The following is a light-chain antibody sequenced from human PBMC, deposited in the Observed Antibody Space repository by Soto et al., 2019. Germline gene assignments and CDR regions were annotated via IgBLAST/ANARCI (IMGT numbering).Light chain of an antibody. V-gene: IGLV2-14*03. J-gene: IGLJ3*02. CDR1: SSDVGGYNF. CDR2: EVA. Sequence: QSALTRTASVSGSPGQSITMSCTGTSSDVGGYNFVSWYQQHPGKAPKLIVHEVANRLSGVSGRFSGSKSGNTAFLTISGLQAEDEAVYYCCSHSSSITWMFGGGTKLTVL. CDR3: CSHSSSITWM.